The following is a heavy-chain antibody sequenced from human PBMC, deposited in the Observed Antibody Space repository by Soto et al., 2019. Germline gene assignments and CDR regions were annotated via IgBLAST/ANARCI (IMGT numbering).Heavy chain of an antibody. V-gene: IGHV5-51*01. CDR1: GYNFAGYW. CDR2: IYPSDSDT. D-gene: IGHD3-3*01. Sequence: LKISCKGSGYNFAGYWIAWVRQMPGKGLELMGIIYPSDSDTRYRPSFQGQVTISADKSISSAYLQWSSLRASDTAMYYCAGGGVSTRTFDYWGQGTPVTVSS. CDR3: AGGGVSTRTFDY. J-gene: IGHJ4*02.